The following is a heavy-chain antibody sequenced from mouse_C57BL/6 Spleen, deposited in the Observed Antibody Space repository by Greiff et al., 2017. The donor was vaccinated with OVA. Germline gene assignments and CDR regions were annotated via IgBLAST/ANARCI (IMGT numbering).Heavy chain of an antibody. J-gene: IGHJ4*01. CDR1: GYTFTDYY. CDR2: INPNNGGT. CDR3: ARCLSGAMDY. V-gene: IGHV1-26*01. Sequence: EVQLQQSGPELVKPGASVKISCKASGYTFTDYYMNWVKQSHGKSLEWIGDINPNNGGTSYNQKFKGKATLTVDKSSSTAYMELRSLTSEDSAVYYCARCLSGAMDYWGQGTSVTVSS. D-gene: IGHD6-1*01.